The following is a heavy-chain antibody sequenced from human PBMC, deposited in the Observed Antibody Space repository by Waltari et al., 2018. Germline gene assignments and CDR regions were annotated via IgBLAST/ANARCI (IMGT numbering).Heavy chain of an antibody. D-gene: IGHD3-16*01. CDR3: ARDPRNLGLDP. J-gene: IGHJ5*02. CDR1: GSIFSVFW. Sequence: EGQLVESGGALVQPGGSLRLPCADTGSIFSVFWMYWIRQAPGKGLVWVSRINADGTTKTYADSVQGRFTISRDNVKSILYLEMNALRPEDTAVYYCARDPRNLGLDPWGLGTLVTVSS. CDR2: INADGTTK. V-gene: IGHV3-74*03.